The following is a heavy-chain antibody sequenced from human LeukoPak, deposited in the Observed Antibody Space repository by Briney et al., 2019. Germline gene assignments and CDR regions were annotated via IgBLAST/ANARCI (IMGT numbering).Heavy chain of an antibody. D-gene: IGHD3-16*01. CDR2: ISGSGGST. CDR1: GFAFSSYA. Sequence: GGSLRLSCAASGFAFSSYAMSWVRQAPGKGLEWVSAISGSGGSTYYADSVKGRFTISRDNSKNTLYLQMNSLRAEDTAVYYCAKDRGDYDYYFDYWGQGTLVTVSS. J-gene: IGHJ4*02. V-gene: IGHV3-23*01. CDR3: AKDRGDYDYYFDY.